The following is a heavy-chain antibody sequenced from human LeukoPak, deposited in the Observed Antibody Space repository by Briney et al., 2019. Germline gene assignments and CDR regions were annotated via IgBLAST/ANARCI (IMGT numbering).Heavy chain of an antibody. Sequence: GASVKVSCKASGYTFTNYGISWVRQAPGQGLEWMGWISGYNGNTNYAQKSQGRVTTTTDTSTNAAHMELRSLRSDDTAVYYCARDCGYQCLFDYWGQGTLVTVSS. CDR2: ISGYNGNT. V-gene: IGHV1-18*01. CDR3: ARDCGYQCLFDY. J-gene: IGHJ4*02. CDR1: GYTFTNYG. D-gene: IGHD5-12*01.